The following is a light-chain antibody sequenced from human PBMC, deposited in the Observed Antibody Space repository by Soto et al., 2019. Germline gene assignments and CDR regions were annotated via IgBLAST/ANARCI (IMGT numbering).Light chain of an antibody. CDR3: QQHGISHIT. CDR2: GAS. J-gene: IGKJ5*01. CDR1: QSVSSN. Sequence: QFPSPLPVSPGASAILSCRASQSVSSNLAWYQQKPGQAPRLLIYGASTRATGIPARFSGSGSGTEFTLTISRLEPEDFAVYYCQQHGISHITFGQGTRLEI. V-gene: IGKV3-15*01.